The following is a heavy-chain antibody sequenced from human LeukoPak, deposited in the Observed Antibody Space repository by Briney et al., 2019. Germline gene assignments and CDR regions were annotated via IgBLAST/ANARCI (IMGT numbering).Heavy chain of an antibody. J-gene: IGHJ4*02. CDR3: AREWY. V-gene: IGHV3-7*01. Sequence: GGSLRLSCAASGFTFTNYWMSWVRQAPGKGLEWVASLKYDGSEKYYVDSVKGRFTLSRDNAKNSLYLQMNSLRAEDTAVYYCAREWYWGQGTLVTVSS. CDR2: LKYDGSEK. CDR1: GFTFTNYW.